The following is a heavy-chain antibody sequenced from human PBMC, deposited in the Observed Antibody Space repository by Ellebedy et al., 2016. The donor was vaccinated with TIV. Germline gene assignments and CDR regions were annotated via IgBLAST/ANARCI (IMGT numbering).Heavy chain of an antibody. J-gene: IGHJ4*02. Sequence: GGSLRLSXAASGFTFSSYWMSWVRQAPGKGLEWVSTINSLATETYYADSVQGRFTVSRDNSKNTLVLQMNSLRVDDTAMYYCARHGDWETFDYWGQGTLVTVSS. CDR1: GFTFSSYW. CDR3: ARHGDWETFDY. D-gene: IGHD2-21*02. CDR2: INSLATET. V-gene: IGHV3-23*01.